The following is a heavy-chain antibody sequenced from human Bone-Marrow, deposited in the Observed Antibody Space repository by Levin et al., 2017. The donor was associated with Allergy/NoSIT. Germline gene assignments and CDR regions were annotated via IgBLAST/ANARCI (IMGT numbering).Heavy chain of an antibody. Sequence: GESLKISCAASGFTFSGYVMHWVRQAPGKGLEWVAVIWYDGSNEYYADSVKGRFTISRDNSKDTLYLKMDSLRADDSAMYYCTRDLIGSAGTSDYWGQGVVVTVAS. D-gene: IGHD6-19*01. J-gene: IGHJ4*02. CDR1: GFTFSGYV. CDR2: IWYDGSNE. CDR3: TRDLIGSAGTSDY. V-gene: IGHV3-33*01.